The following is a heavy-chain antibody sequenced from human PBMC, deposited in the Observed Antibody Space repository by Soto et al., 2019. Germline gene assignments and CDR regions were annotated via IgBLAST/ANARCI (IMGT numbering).Heavy chain of an antibody. V-gene: IGHV3-23*01. CDR1: GFTFSRYA. CDR2: ISDSGST. Sequence: PGGSLRLSCTASGFTFSRYAMSWVRQAPGKGLEWVSTISDSGSTYYAESVKGRLTISRDNSKHTLYLQMNSLRAEDTAVYYCAKGGLGDCSTTSCLRYFDYWDLGALVTVSS. J-gene: IGHJ4*02. CDR3: AKGGLGDCSTTSCLRYFDY. D-gene: IGHD2-2*03.